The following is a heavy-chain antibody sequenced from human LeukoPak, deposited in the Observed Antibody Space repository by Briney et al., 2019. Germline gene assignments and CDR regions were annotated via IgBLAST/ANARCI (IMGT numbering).Heavy chain of an antibody. J-gene: IGHJ4*02. D-gene: IGHD3-22*01. Sequence: PSETLSLTCTVSGGSISSSSYYWAWIRQPPGKGLEWIGRIYTSGSTNYNPSLKSRVTISGDTSKNQFSLRLSSVTAADTAVYYCARASYSYDINGWVPFDYWGQGTLVTVSS. CDR3: ARASYSYDINGWVPFDY. V-gene: IGHV4-61*02. CDR2: IYTSGST. CDR1: GGSISSSSYY.